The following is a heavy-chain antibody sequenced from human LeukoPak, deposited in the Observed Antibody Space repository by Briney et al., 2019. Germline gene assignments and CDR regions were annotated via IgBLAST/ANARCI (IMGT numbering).Heavy chain of an antibody. D-gene: IGHD3-3*01. CDR2: INHSGST. J-gene: IGHJ5*02. CDR1: GGSFSGYY. Sequence: SETLSLTCAVYGGSFSGYYWSWIRQPPGKGLEWIGEINHSGSTYYNPSLKSRVTISVDTSKNQFSLKLSSVTAADTAVYYCARQGNYDFWSGYLVWFDPWGQGTLVTVSS. V-gene: IGHV4-34*01. CDR3: ARQGNYDFWSGYLVWFDP.